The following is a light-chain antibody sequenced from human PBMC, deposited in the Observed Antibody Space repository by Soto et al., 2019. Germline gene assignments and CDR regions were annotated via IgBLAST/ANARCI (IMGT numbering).Light chain of an antibody. V-gene: IGKV1-39*01. J-gene: IGKJ5*01. CDR2: AAS. CDR1: QSISIY. Sequence: DIQMTQSPSSLSASVGDRVTITCRASQSISIYLNWYQQKPGKAPKLLIYAASTLQSGVPSRFSGSRSGTDFTLTISSLQPEDFATYYCQQSYSTPSITFGQGTRLEIK. CDR3: QQSYSTPSIT.